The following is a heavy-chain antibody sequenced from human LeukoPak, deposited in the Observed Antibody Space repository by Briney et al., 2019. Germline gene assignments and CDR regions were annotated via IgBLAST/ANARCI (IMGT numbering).Heavy chain of an antibody. J-gene: IGHJ4*02. CDR1: EFTFNNYG. D-gene: IGHD3-9*01. Sequence: GGSLRLSCAASEFTFNNYGMTWVRQAPGKGLEWVSGVSSSGGGTYYADSVKGRFTISRENSKNTLWLQMNSLRAEDTAVYYCARLHYDVLTGPFDYWGQGTLVTVSS. CDR3: ARLHYDVLTGPFDY. CDR2: VSSSGGGT. V-gene: IGHV3-23*01.